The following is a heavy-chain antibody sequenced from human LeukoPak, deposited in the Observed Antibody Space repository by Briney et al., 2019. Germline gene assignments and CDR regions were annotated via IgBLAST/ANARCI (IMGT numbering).Heavy chain of an antibody. V-gene: IGHV7-4-1*02. Sequence: ASVKVSCKASGYTFTSYAMNWVRQAPGQGLEWMGWINTNTGNPTYAQGFTGRFVFSLDTSVSTAYLQISSLKAEDTAVYYCASRTPNSGYANYCYYMDVWGKGTTVTVSS. CDR3: ASRTPNSGYANYCYYMDV. CDR2: INTNTGNP. CDR1: GYTFTSYA. J-gene: IGHJ6*03. D-gene: IGHD5-12*01.